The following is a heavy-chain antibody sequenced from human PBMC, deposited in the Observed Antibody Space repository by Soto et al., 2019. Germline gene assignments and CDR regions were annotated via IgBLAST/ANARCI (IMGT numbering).Heavy chain of an antibody. Sequence: GGSLRLSCAASGFTFSSYGMHWVRQAPGKGLEWVAVIWYDGSNKYYAESVKGRFTISRDNSKNTLYLQMNSLGAEDTAVYFCAREAYCGGDCYYNDAFDIWGQGTMVTVSS. CDR2: IWYDGSNK. D-gene: IGHD2-21*02. CDR1: GFTFSSYG. J-gene: IGHJ3*02. CDR3: AREAYCGGDCYYNDAFDI. V-gene: IGHV3-33*01.